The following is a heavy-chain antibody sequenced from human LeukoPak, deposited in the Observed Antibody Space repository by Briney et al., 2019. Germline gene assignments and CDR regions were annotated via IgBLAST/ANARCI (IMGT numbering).Heavy chain of an antibody. CDR3: ARGADGVSSNSRGWFDP. J-gene: IGHJ5*02. CDR2: IGTSSSYI. V-gene: IGHV3-21*01. CDR1: GFTFSRHS. Sequence: GGSLRLSCAASGFTFSRHSMKWVRQAPGKGLEWVSSIGTSSSYIYYADSVKGRFTISRDNAKNSLYLQMNSLRAEDTAVYYCARGADGVSSNSRGWFDPWGQGTLVTVSS. D-gene: IGHD2-15*01.